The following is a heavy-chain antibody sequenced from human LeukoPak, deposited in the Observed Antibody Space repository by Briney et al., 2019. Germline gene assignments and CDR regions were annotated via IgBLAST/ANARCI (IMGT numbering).Heavy chain of an antibody. J-gene: IGHJ4*02. CDR2: IYYSGST. V-gene: IGHV4-59*08. CDR1: GESISGFY. Sequence: PSETLSLTCTVSGESISGFYWNWIRQPPGKGLEWLGYIYYSGSTNYNPSLKSRVTISIDTSKNQFSLKLSSVTAADTAVYYCARSGTNYYGSGSYPYWGQGTLVTVSS. D-gene: IGHD3-10*01. CDR3: ARSGTNYYGSGSYPY.